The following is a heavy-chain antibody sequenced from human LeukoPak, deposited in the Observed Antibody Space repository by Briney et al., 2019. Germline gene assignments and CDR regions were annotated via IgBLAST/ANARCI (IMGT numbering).Heavy chain of an antibody. V-gene: IGHV3-21*01. CDR2: ISSSFGST. CDR1: GFTFSSYS. D-gene: IGHD3-10*02. CDR3: AELGITMIGGV. Sequence: GGSLRLSCAASGFTFSSYSMNWVRQAPGKGLEWVSAISSSFGSTYYADSVKGRFTISRDNAKNSLYLQMNSLRAEDTAVYYCAELGITMIGGVWGKGTTVTISS. J-gene: IGHJ6*04.